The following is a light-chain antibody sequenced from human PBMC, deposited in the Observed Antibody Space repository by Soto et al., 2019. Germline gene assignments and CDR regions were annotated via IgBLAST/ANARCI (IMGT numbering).Light chain of an antibody. CDR1: QSVSSN. CDR3: QQYNNWSPYT. V-gene: IGKV3-15*01. J-gene: IGKJ2*01. Sequence: EIVMTQSPATLSVSPGERVTLSCRASQSVSSNLAWYQQKPGQAPRLLIYGASTRATGIPARFSGSVSGTEFTLTTGSLQSEDFAVYYCQQYNNWSPYTFGQGTKLEIK. CDR2: GAS.